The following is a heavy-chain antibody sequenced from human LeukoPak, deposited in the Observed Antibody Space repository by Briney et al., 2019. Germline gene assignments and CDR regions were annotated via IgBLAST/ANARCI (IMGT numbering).Heavy chain of an antibody. CDR2: ISYDGSNK. CDR1: GFTFSSYA. D-gene: IGHD3-3*01. J-gene: IGHJ4*02. V-gene: IGHV3-30-3*01. CDR3: ARSKLTNYDFWSGYYKDEYYFDY. Sequence: GGSLRLSCAASGFTFSSYAMHWVREAPGKGLEWVAVISYDGSNKYYADSVKGRFTISRDNSKNTLYLQMNSLRAEDTAVYYCARSKLTNYDFWSGYYKDEYYFDYWGQGTLVTVSS.